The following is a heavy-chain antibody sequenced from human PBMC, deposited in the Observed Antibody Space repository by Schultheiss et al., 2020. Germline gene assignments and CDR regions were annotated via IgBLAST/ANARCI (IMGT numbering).Heavy chain of an antibody. V-gene: IGHV3-21*01. Sequence: GGSLRLSCAASGFTFSSYAMHWVRQAPGKGLEWVSSISSSSSYIYYADSVKGRFTISRDNSKNTLYLQMNSLRAEDTAVYYCAREILSGWPVWFDPWGQGTLVTVSS. CDR3: AREILSGWPVWFDP. CDR2: ISSSSSYI. CDR1: GFTFSSYA. J-gene: IGHJ5*02. D-gene: IGHD6-19*01.